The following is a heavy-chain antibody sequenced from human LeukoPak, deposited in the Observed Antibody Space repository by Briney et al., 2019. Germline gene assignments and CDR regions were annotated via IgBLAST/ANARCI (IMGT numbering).Heavy chain of an antibody. D-gene: IGHD5-18*01. CDR1: GFTFSNYV. CDR3: AKIYSRYFDY. V-gene: IGHV3-23*01. J-gene: IGHJ4*02. Sequence: GGSLRLSCAASGFTFSNYVMSWVRQAPGKGLEWVSTISGSGGTTYYADSVKGRFTISRDNSKNTLFLQMNSLRAEDTAVYYCAKIYSRYFDYWGQGTLVTVSS. CDR2: ISGSGGTT.